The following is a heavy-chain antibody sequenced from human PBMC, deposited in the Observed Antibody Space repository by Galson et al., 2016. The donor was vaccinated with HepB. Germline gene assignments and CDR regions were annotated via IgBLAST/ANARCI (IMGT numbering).Heavy chain of an antibody. J-gene: IGHJ4*02. Sequence: SLRLSCAASGFTFSNYAMNWVRQAPGKGPEWVSSIKGGGVSPKYADSVTGRFSISRDNTNNTLHLQMNSQRAEDTAVYYCVKDFYGSGSYYSVGHDHWGQGTLVTVSS. CDR2: IKGGGVSP. D-gene: IGHD3-10*01. CDR1: GFTFSNYA. V-gene: IGHV3-23*01. CDR3: VKDFYGSGSYYSVGHDH.